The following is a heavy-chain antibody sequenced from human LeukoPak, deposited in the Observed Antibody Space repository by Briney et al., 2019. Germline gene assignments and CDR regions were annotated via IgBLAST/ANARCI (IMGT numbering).Heavy chain of an antibody. CDR2: INPNSGGT. CDR3: ARDPYNWNYYYYYYYMDV. D-gene: IGHD1-7*01. J-gene: IGHJ6*03. CDR1: GYTFTGYY. Sequence: GASVKVSCKASGYTFTGYYMHWVRQAPGQGLEWMGWINPNSGGTNYAQKFQGRVTMTRDTSISTAYMELSRLRSDDTAVYYCARDPYNWNYYYYYYYMDVWGKGTTVTVSS. V-gene: IGHV1-2*02.